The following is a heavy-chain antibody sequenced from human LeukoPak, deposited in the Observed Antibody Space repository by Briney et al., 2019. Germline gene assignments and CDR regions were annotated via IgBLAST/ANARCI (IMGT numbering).Heavy chain of an antibody. CDR1: GFTFSSYG. Sequence: GGSLRLSCAASGFTFSSYGMHWVRQAPGKGLEWVAFIRCDGSNKYYADSVKGRFTISRDNSKNTLYLQMNSLRAEDTAVYYCAKDRQYGSSPYYFDYWGQGTLATVSS. V-gene: IGHV3-30*02. CDR2: IRCDGSNK. D-gene: IGHD3-10*01. J-gene: IGHJ4*02. CDR3: AKDRQYGSSPYYFDY.